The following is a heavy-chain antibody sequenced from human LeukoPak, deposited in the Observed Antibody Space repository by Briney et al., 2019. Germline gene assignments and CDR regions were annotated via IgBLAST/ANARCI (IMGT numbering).Heavy chain of an antibody. CDR1: GGSISSSNW. CDR2: IYHSGST. D-gene: IGHD3-10*01. CDR3: ARATSHLYYYGSGSYRWFDP. J-gene: IGHJ5*02. V-gene: IGHV4-4*02. Sequence: PSGTLSLTCAVSGGSISSSNWWSWVRQPPGKGLEWIGEIYHSGSTNYNPSLKSRVTISVDTSKNQFSLKLSSVTAADTAVYYCARATSHLYYYGSGSYRWFDPWGQGTLVTVSS.